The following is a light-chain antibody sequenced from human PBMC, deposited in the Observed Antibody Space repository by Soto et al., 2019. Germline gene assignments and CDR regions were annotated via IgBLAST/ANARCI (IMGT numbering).Light chain of an antibody. V-gene: IGKV3D-15*02. Sequence: EIVMTQSPATLSVSPGERATLSCRASQSISSNLAWYQQKPGQAPRLLIYGASTRATEIPARFSGSGSGTEFTLTISRLEPEDFAVYYCQQYGSSPGITFGQGTRLEIK. CDR3: QQYGSSPGIT. CDR2: GAS. J-gene: IGKJ5*01. CDR1: QSISSN.